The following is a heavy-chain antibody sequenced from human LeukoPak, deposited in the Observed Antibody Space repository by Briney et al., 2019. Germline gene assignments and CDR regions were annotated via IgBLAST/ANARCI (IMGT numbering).Heavy chain of an antibody. D-gene: IGHD3/OR15-3a*01. CDR3: AKVWTAYSDDYFDY. V-gene: IGHV3-23*01. CDR2: ISGSGGST. J-gene: IGHJ4*02. CDR1: GFTFSSYG. Sequence: GGSLRLSCAASGFTFSSYGMSWVRQAPGKGLECVSSISGSGGSTNHADSVKGRFTISRDNSENTLYLQVNSLRAEDTAVYYCAKVWTAYSDDYFDYWGQGTLVTVSS.